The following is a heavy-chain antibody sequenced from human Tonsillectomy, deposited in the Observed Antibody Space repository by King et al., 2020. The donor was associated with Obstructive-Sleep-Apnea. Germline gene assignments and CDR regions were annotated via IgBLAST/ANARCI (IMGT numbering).Heavy chain of an antibody. CDR3: SKSSGVAAAGTYPFDY. Sequence: VHLVESGGGVVQPGGSLRLSCAASNFTFSSYGMHWVRQAPGKGLEWVAFVRYDGSNEYYADSVKGRITISRDNSKNTLYVQMNSLRVEDTAVYYCSKSSGVAAAGTYPFDYWGQGTLVTVSS. D-gene: IGHD6-13*01. CDR1: NFTFSSYG. J-gene: IGHJ4*02. V-gene: IGHV3-30*02. CDR2: VRYDGSNE.